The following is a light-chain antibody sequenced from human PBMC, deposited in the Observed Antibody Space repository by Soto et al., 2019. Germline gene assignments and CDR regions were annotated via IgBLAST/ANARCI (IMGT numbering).Light chain of an antibody. CDR1: SSNIGAGYA. CDR2: GNS. CDR3: QFYDSSMSVV. Sequence: QSVLTQPTSVSGAPGQRVTISCTGSSSNIGAGYAVHWYQQLPGTAPKLLIYGNSKRPSGVPDRFSGSKSGTSASLAITGLQSEDEADYYCQFYDSSMSVVFGGGTKVTVL. V-gene: IGLV1-40*01. J-gene: IGLJ2*01.